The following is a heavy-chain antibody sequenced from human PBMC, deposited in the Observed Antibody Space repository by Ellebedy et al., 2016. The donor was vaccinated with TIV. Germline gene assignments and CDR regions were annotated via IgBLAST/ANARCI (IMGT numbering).Heavy chain of an antibody. D-gene: IGHD5-18*01. CDR2: ISSSGSTI. J-gene: IGHJ4*02. CDR1: GFTFSSYE. Sequence: PGGSLRLSCAASGFTFSSYEMNWVRQAPGKGLEWVSYISSSGSTIYYADSVKGRFTISRDNAKNSLYLQMNSLRAEDTAVYYCASPRGYSYGYLCYWGQGTLVTVSS. V-gene: IGHV3-48*03. CDR3: ASPRGYSYGYLCY.